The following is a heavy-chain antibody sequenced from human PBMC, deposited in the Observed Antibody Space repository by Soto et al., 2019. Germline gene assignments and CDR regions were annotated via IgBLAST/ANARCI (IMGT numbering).Heavy chain of an antibody. V-gene: IGHV5-51*01. CDR1: GYTFTNYW. CDR2: IYPGDSDT. J-gene: IGHJ6*02. CDR3: AASIFYYGMDV. Sequence: GESLKISCQGSGYTFTNYWIGWVRQMPGKGLEWMGIIYPGDSDTKYNPSFQGQVTISADKSITTTYLQWSSLKASDTAIYYCAASIFYYGMDVWGQGTTVTVSS.